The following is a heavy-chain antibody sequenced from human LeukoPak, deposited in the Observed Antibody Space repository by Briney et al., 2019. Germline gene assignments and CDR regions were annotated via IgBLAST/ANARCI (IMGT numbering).Heavy chain of an antibody. CDR3: ARGPVLLWFGVWQASRFDY. CDR1: GGTFSSYA. Sequence: ASVKVSCKASGGTFSSYAISWVRQAPGQGLEWMGGIIPIFGTANYAQKFQGRVTITADESTSTAYMELSSLRSEDTAVYYCARGPVLLWFGVWQASRFDYWGQGTLVTVSS. J-gene: IGHJ4*02. D-gene: IGHD3-10*01. CDR2: IIPIFGTA. V-gene: IGHV1-69*13.